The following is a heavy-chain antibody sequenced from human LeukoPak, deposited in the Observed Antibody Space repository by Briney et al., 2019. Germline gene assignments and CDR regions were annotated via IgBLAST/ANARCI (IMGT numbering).Heavy chain of an antibody. D-gene: IGHD2/OR15-2a*01. CDR2: TSYDGSNK. Sequence: GGSLRLSCAASGFSFSDYYMSWIRQAPGKGLEWVAVTSYDGSNKYYADSVKGRFTISRDNSKNTLYLQMNSLRAEDTAVFYCARGNGILTRAYSYGMDVWGQGTTVTVSS. V-gene: IGHV3-30*03. CDR1: GFSFSDYY. CDR3: ARGNGILTRAYSYGMDV. J-gene: IGHJ6*02.